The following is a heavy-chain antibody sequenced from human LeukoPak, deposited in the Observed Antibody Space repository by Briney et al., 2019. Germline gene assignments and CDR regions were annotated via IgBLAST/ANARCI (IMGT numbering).Heavy chain of an antibody. CDR3: AKSSGYSYGYAYYFDY. CDR2: ISGSGGST. D-gene: IGHD5-18*01. J-gene: IGHJ4*02. V-gene: IGHV3-23*01. Sequence: PGGSLRLSCAASRFTFSSYAMSWVRQAPGKGLEGVAAISGSGGSTYYADSVKGRFTISRDNSKKKLYLQMTSLRAEDTAVYYCAKSSGYSYGYAYYFDYWGQGTLVTVSS. CDR1: RFTFSSYA.